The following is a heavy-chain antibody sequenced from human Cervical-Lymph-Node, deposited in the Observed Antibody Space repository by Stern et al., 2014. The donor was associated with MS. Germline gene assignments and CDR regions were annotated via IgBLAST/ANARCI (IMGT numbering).Heavy chain of an antibody. V-gene: IGHV1-2*02. D-gene: IGHD3-9*01. CDR1: GDTLTGYY. CDR3: ARGPSIFWFDR. Sequence: QVQLVQSGAEVKKPGAAVKVSCKASGDTLTGYYMHWVRQAPGQGLEWMGWINPNSGGTNYAQKCQGRVTMTRDTSINTAYMELSGLRSDDTAVYFCARGPSIFWFDRWGQGTLVTVSS. CDR2: INPNSGGT. J-gene: IGHJ5*02.